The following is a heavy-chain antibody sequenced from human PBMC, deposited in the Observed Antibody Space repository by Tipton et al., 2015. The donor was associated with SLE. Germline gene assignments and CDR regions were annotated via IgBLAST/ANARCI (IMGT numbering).Heavy chain of an antibody. J-gene: IGHJ5*02. Sequence: QSGAEVKKPGSSVKVSCKASGGTLSTYVISWVRQAPGQGLEWMGGIIPISGTPNYAQTFQGRVTITADESTSTVNMELRSLRYDDTAGYYCTRHSRRFDRWGQGTLVTVSS. V-gene: IGHV1-69*01. CDR2: IIPISGTP. CDR1: GGTLSTYV. CDR3: TRHSRRFDR. D-gene: IGHD2-21*01.